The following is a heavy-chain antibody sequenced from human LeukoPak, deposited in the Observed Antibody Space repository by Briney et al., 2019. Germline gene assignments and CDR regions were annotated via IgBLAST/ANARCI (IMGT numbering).Heavy chain of an antibody. CDR3: AKDQILAVAGIFDC. CDR2: IRYDGSNK. J-gene: IGHJ4*02. D-gene: IGHD6-19*01. CDR1: GFTFSSYG. V-gene: IGHV3-30*02. Sequence: GGSLRLSCAASGFTFSSYGMHWVRQAPGKGLEWVAFIRYDGSNKYYADSVKGRFTISRDNSKNTLYLQMNSLRAEDTAVYYCAKDQILAVAGIFDCWGQGTLVTVSS.